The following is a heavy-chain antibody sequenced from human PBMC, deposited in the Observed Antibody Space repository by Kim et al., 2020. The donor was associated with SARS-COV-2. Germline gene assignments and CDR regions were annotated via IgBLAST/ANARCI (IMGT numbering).Heavy chain of an antibody. Sequence: SETLSLTCTVSGGSISSYYWSWIRQPPGKGLEWIGYIYYSGSTNYNPSLKSRVTISVDTSKNQFSLKLSSVTAADTAVYYCARDRWLFDYWGQGTLVTVS. V-gene: IGHV4-59*01. D-gene: IGHD5-12*01. CDR1: GGSISSYY. CDR3: ARDRWLFDY. CDR2: IYYSGST. J-gene: IGHJ4*02.